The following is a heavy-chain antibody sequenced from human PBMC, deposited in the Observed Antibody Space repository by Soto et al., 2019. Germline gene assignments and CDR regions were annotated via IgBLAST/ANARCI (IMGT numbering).Heavy chain of an antibody. D-gene: IGHD2-15*01. CDR1: GGMIITNG. J-gene: IGHJ4*02. V-gene: IGHV3-21*01. CDR3: AREPPQGGTSSWDADS. CDR2: ISSSGTFK. Sequence: LRLPWGAAGGMIITNGGSWIIQEPKKGRQWLASISSSGTFKSYGDSVKGLFTISRHNAKNSLFLEVNNLRGEDTGLYSCAREPPQGGTSSWDADSWGLGTLVTVS.